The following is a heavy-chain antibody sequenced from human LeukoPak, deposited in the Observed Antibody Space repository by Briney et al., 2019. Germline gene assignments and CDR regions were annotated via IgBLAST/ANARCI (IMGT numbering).Heavy chain of an antibody. CDR3: AGSDTTGYSPREWDYWYFDL. CDR2: IYSGGST. Sequence: SCKASGDTFSSYAISWVRQAPGKGLEWVSVIYSGGSTYYADSVKGRFTISRDNAKNSLYLQMNSLRAEDTAVYYCAGSDTTGYSPREWDYWYFDLWGRGTLVTVSS. V-gene: IGHV3-66*01. D-gene: IGHD1-1*01. CDR1: GDTFSSYA. J-gene: IGHJ2*01.